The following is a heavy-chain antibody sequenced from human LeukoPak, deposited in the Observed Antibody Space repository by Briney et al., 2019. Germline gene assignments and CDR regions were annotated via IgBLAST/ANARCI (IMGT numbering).Heavy chain of an antibody. CDR3: ARSLVVPTIRYFDL. J-gene: IGHJ2*01. D-gene: IGHD2-2*01. V-gene: IGHV1-69*01. CDR2: IIPIFGTA. Sequence: GASVSLFCRAWGDTFSRYSKSWATQARGQGREGVGGIIPIFGTANYAQKFQGRVTITADESTSTAYMELSSLRSGDTAVYYCARSLVVPTIRYFDLWGRGTLVTVSS. CDR1: GDTFSRYS.